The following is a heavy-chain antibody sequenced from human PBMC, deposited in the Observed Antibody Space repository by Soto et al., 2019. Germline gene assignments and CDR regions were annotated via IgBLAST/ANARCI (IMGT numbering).Heavy chain of an antibody. CDR2: INAGNGNT. Sequence: GASVKVSCKASGYTFTSYAMHWVRQAPGQRLEWMGWINAGNGNTKYSQEFQGRVTITRDTSASTAYMELSSLRSEDTAVYYCASAYSSGWYVLVYWGQGTLVTVSS. J-gene: IGHJ4*02. CDR3: ASAYSSGWYVLVY. V-gene: IGHV1-3*01. CDR1: GYTFTSYA. D-gene: IGHD6-19*01.